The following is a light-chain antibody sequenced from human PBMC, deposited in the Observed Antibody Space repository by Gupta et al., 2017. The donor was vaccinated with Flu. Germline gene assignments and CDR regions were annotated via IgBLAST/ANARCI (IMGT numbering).Light chain of an antibody. CDR2: EVS. Sequence: QSALTQPASVSGSPGQSTTISCTGTSSDFGGYNYVSWYKQHPGNEPILRGYEVSNRPSGVSNRFSGSKSGTKDYLTISGLQAEDEADYYCSSCTRRSTGVFGGGTKMTVL. CDR1: SSDFGGYNY. CDR3: SSCTRRSTGV. V-gene: IGLV2-14*01. J-gene: IGLJ2*01.